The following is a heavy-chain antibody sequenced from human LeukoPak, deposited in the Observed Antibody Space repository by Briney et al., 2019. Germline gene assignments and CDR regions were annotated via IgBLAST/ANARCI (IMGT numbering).Heavy chain of an antibody. CDR1: GFTFSSYD. V-gene: IGHV3-23*01. J-gene: IGHJ3*02. D-gene: IGHD2-15*01. Sequence: GASLTLSCAASGFTFSSYDMSWVRQSPGKGLEGVSSICCSGGSTYYADSVKGRFTISRDNSKNTLYLQMNSLRAEDTAVYYYAKDANVVDAFDIWGQGTMATVSS. CDR3: AKDANVVDAFDI. CDR2: ICCSGGST.